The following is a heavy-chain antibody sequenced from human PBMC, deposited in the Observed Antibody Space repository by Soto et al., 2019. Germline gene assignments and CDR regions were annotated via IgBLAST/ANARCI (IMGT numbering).Heavy chain of an antibody. D-gene: IGHD1-26*01. J-gene: IGHJ4*02. CDR1: GFTFSSYA. V-gene: IGHV3-30-3*01. Sequence: GGSLRLSCAASGFTFSSYAMHWVRQAPGKGLEWVAVISYDGSNKYYADSVKGRFTISRDNSKNTPYLQMTSLSAEDTAVYYCARDRRVSGSYFDYWGQGTQVTVSS. CDR2: ISYDGSNK. CDR3: ARDRRVSGSYFDY.